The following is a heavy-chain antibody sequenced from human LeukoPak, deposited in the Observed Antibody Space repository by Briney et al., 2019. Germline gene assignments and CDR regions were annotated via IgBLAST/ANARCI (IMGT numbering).Heavy chain of an antibody. Sequence: GASVKVSCKASGRTFSSYAISWVRQAPGQGLEWMGRIIPIFGIANYAQKFQGRVTITADKSTSTAYMELSSLRSEDTAVYYCAKELPVGYYYGLFDYWGQGTLVTVSS. J-gene: IGHJ4*02. D-gene: IGHD3-10*01. V-gene: IGHV1-69*04. CDR1: GRTFSSYA. CDR2: IIPIFGIA. CDR3: AKELPVGYYYGLFDY.